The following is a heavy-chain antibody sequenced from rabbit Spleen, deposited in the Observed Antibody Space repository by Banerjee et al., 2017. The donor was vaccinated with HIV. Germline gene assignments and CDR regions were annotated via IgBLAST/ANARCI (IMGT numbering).Heavy chain of an antibody. V-gene: IGHV1S43*01. D-gene: IGHD6-1*01. CDR1: GLDFSSDYW. Sequence: QSLEESGGDLVKPGASLTLTCTASGLDFSSDYWICWVRQAPGKGLEWIGIIYAAKGSTDYASWVNGRFTISSDNAQSTVDLKMTSLTAADTATYFCARDLGGGGYASYARAFNLWGPGTLVTVS. CDR3: ARDLGGGGYASYARAFNL. J-gene: IGHJ4*01. CDR2: IYAAKGST.